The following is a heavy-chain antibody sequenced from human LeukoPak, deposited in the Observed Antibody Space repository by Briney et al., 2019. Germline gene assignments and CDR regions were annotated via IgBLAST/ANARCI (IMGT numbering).Heavy chain of an antibody. D-gene: IGHD5-12*01. Sequence: GASVKVSCKASGCTFTGYYMHWVRQAPGQGLEWMGWINPNSGGTNYAQKFQGRVTMTRDTSISTAYMELSRLRSDDTAVYYCARGGGGGYDFYYYYYMDVWGKGTTVTISS. CDR2: INPNSGGT. CDR1: GCTFTGYY. CDR3: ARGGGGGYDFYYYYYMDV. V-gene: IGHV1-2*02. J-gene: IGHJ6*03.